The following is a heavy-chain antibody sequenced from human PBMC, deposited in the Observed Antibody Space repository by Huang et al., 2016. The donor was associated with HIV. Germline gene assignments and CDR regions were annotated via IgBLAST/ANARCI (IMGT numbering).Heavy chain of an antibody. CDR2: IIPLVRAP. V-gene: IGHV1-69*01. J-gene: IGHJ4*02. Sequence: QVQLEQSGPAVRKPGSSVKVSCQASGGSFSDKIISWVRQAPGQRFEWGGCIIPLVRAPAYAQECKGRVTMTADESTATIYMELNSLTSEDTAVYYCAMSLRYQYDSRSYWGRYFDYWGQGTLVTVSS. D-gene: IGHD3-16*01. CDR3: AMSLRYQYDSRSYWGRYFDY. CDR1: GGSFSDKI.